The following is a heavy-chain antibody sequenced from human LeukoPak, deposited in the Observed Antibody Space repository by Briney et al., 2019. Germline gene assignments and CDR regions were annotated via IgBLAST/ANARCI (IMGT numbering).Heavy chain of an antibody. CDR3: ARDGTYYGSGSYGSDY. D-gene: IGHD3-10*01. Sequence: GASVKVSCKASGGTFSSYAISWVRQAPGQGLEWMGRIIPIFGIANYAQNFQGRVTITADKSTSTDYMEPSSLRSEDTAVYYCARDGTYYGSGSYGSDYWGQGTLVTVSS. V-gene: IGHV1-69*04. J-gene: IGHJ4*02. CDR1: GGTFSSYA. CDR2: IIPIFGIA.